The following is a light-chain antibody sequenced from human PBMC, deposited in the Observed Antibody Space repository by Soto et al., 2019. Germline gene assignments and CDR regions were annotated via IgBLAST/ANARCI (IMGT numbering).Light chain of an antibody. Sequence: DTVMTQSPESLAVSLGERATINCKSSQSLLYSTNNTNYLNWYQKKPGQHPKLLIYWASTRESGVPDRFSGSGSRRDFTLTISSLQAEDVAVYYCQQCYSVPYTFGQGTKLDI. V-gene: IGKV4-1*01. CDR2: WAS. J-gene: IGKJ2*01. CDR3: QQCYSVPYT. CDR1: QSLLYSTNNTNY.